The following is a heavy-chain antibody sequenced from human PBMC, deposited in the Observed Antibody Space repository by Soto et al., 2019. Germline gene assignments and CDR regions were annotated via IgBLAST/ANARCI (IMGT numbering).Heavy chain of an antibody. CDR3: ARDRGVTMVRGVPWYYYGMDV. Sequence: SVKVSCKASGGTFSSYTISWVRQAPGQGLEWMGRIIPILGIANYAQKFQGRVTITADKSTSTAYMELSSLRSEDTAVYYCARDRGVTMVRGVPWYYYGMDVWG. CDR2: IIPILGIA. V-gene: IGHV1-69*04. J-gene: IGHJ6*02. D-gene: IGHD3-10*01. CDR1: GGTFSSYT.